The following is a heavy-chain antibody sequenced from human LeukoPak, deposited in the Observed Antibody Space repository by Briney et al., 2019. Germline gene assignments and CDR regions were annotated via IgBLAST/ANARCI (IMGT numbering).Heavy chain of an antibody. CDR2: ISGSGGST. CDR1: GFTFSSYA. V-gene: IGHV3-23*01. Sequence: GGSLRLSCAASGFTFSSYAMSWVRQAPGKGLEWVSAISGSGGSTYYADSVRGRFTISRDNSKNTLYLQMNSLRAEDTAVYYCAKALLGPXXXFDYWGQGTLVTVSS. CDR3: AKALLGPXXXFDY. J-gene: IGHJ4*02.